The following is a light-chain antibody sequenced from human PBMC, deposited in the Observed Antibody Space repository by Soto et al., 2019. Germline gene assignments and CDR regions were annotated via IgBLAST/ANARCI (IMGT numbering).Light chain of an antibody. Sequence: DIQMTQSPSTLSASVGDRVTITCRASQSISSWLAWYQQKPGKAPKLLIYKASSLESGVPSRFSGSGSGTEVTLTISSLQPDDFATYYCQQYNSYWTFDQGTKVQIK. J-gene: IGKJ1*01. CDR3: QQYNSYWT. CDR2: KAS. CDR1: QSISSW. V-gene: IGKV1-5*03.